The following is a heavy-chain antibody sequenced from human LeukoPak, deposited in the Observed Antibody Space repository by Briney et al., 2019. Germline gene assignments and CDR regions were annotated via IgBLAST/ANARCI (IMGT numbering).Heavy chain of an antibody. D-gene: IGHD5/OR15-5a*01. Sequence: PGRSLRLSCAASGFTFSTYAMHWVRQAPGKGLEWVAVISYDGSNKYYADSVKGRFTISRDNSKNTLYLQMNSLRAEDTAVYYCARSPRSTYLYYYYYYGMDVWGQGTTVTVSS. J-gene: IGHJ6*02. CDR2: ISYDGSNK. CDR1: GFTFSTYA. V-gene: IGHV3-30-3*01. CDR3: ARSPRSTYLYYYYYYGMDV.